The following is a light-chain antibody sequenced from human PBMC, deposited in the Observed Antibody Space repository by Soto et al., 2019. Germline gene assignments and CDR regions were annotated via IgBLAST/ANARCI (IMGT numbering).Light chain of an antibody. CDR1: QSVTSNH. CDR2: GAS. J-gene: IGKJ4*01. V-gene: IGKV3-20*01. CDR3: QHYGTSPH. Sequence: EIVLTQSPGTLSLSPGERATLSCRASQSVTSNHLAWYQQKPGQAPRPLIFGASIRATGIPDRFSGSGSGTDFTLTINRLEPEDFAVYYCQHYGTSPHFGGGTKVEIK.